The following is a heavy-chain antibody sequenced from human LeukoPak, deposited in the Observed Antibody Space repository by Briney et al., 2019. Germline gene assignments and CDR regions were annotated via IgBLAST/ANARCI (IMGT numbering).Heavy chain of an antibody. CDR3: ARAGVAGNVFDY. Sequence: GGSLRLSCAASGFTFSSYAMHWVRQAPGKGLEWVAVISYDGSNKYYADSVKGRFTISRDNSKNTLYLQMNSLRAEDTAVHYCARAGVAGNVFDYWGQGTLVTVSS. D-gene: IGHD6-19*01. V-gene: IGHV3-30-3*01. CDR2: ISYDGSNK. CDR1: GFTFSSYA. J-gene: IGHJ4*02.